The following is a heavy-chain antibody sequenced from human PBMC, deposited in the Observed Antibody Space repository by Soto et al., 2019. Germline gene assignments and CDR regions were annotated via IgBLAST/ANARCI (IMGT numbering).Heavy chain of an antibody. CDR1: GGTFSSYA. CDR3: ARGGLRYFDWSQGDYYYYCMDV. J-gene: IGHJ6*02. D-gene: IGHD3-9*01. CDR2: IIPIFGTA. Sequence: SVKVSCKASGGTFSSYAISWVRQAPGQGLEWMGGIIPIFGTANYAQKFQGRVTITADESTSTAYMELSSLRSEDTAVYYCARGGLRYFDWSQGDYYYYCMDVWGQGTTVTVSS. V-gene: IGHV1-69*13.